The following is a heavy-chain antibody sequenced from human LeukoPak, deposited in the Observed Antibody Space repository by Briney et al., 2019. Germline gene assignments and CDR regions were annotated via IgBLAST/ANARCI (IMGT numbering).Heavy chain of an antibody. CDR3: ARDFGRYSGYDFDF. Sequence: ASVKVSCKASGYTFTRYYMHWMGQAPGQGLEWMAWINPNSGATNYAPKFQGRVTLTRDTSITTAYMELSRLRSDDTAVYYCARDFGRYSGYDFDFWGQGTLVTVSS. D-gene: IGHD5-12*01. V-gene: IGHV1-2*02. J-gene: IGHJ4*02. CDR2: INPNSGAT. CDR1: GYTFTRYY.